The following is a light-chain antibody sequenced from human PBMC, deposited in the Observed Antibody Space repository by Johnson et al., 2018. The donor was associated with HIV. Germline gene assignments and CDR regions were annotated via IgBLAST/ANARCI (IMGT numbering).Light chain of an antibody. V-gene: IGLV1-51*01. J-gene: IGLJ1*01. CDR1: SSNIGSNY. CDR3: GTWDNSLIARYV. Sequence: QSVLTQPPSVSAAPGQRVTISCSGSSSNIGSNYVSWYQQLQGTAPKLLIYDNSKRPSKIPDRFSGSKSGTSATLGITGLQTGDEADYYCGTWDNSLIARYVFGTGTKVTVL. CDR2: DNS.